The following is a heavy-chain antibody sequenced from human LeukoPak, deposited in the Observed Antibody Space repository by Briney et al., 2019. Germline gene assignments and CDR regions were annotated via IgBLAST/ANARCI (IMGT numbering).Heavy chain of an antibody. V-gene: IGHV1-46*01. Sequence: ASVKVSCKASGYTFTSYYMHWVRQAPGQGLEWMGIINPSGGSTSYAQEFQGRVTMTRDTSTSTVYMELSSLRSEDTAVYYCAREGGGNSDFSMEYYFDYWGQGTLVTVSS. CDR2: INPSGGST. J-gene: IGHJ4*02. CDR3: AREGGGNSDFSMEYYFDY. CDR1: GYTFTSYY. D-gene: IGHD4-23*01.